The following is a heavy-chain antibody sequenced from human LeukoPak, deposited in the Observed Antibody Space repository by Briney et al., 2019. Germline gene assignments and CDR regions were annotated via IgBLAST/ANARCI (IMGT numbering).Heavy chain of an antibody. CDR1: GGSFSGYY. J-gene: IGHJ6*04. CDR3: ARRVFRVDV. CDR2: INHSGST. Sequence: KSSETLSLTCAVYGGSFSGYYWSWIRQPPGKGLEWIGEINHSGSTNYNPSLKSRVTISVDTSKNQFSLKLSSVTAADTAVYYCARRVFRVDVWGKGTTVTVSS. V-gene: IGHV4-34*01.